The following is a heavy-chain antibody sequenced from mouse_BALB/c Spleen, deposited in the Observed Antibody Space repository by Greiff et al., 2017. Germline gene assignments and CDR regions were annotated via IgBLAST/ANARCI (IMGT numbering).Heavy chain of an antibody. J-gene: IGHJ4*01. CDR3: TRRRDYYAMDY. Sequence: EVMLVESGGGLVQPGGSMKLSCVASGFTFSNYWMNWVRQSPEKGLEWVAEIRLKSNNYATHYAESVKGRFTISRDDSKSSVYLQMNNLRAEDTGIYYCTRRRDYYAMDYWGQGTSVTVSS. V-gene: IGHV6-6*02. CDR1: GFTFSNYW. CDR2: IRLKSNNYAT.